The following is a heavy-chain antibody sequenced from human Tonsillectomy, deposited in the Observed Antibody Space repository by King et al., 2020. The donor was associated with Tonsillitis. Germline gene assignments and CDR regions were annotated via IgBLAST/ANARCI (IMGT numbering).Heavy chain of an antibody. J-gene: IGHJ4*02. CDR3: ELGPLSRVGAARTDY. V-gene: IGHV5-51*01. Sequence: VQLVESGAEVKKPGESLKISCKGSGYSFTSYWIGWVRQMPGKGLEWMGIIYPGDSDTRYSPSFQGQVTISAGKSISTAYLQWSSLKASDTAMYYCELGPLSRVGAARTDYWGQGTLVTVSS. CDR2: IYPGDSDT. D-gene: IGHD1-26*01. CDR1: GYSFTSYW.